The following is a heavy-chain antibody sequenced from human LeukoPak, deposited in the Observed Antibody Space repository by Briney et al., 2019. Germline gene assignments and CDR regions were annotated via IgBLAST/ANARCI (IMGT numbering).Heavy chain of an antibody. Sequence: SVKVSCKASGGTFSSYAISWVRQAPGQGLEWMGRIIPIFGTANYAQKFQGRVTITTDESTSTAYMEMSSLRSEDTAVYYCARPKAEYYYDSSGYFQFDYWGQGTLVTVSS. CDR1: GGTFSSYA. V-gene: IGHV1-69*05. J-gene: IGHJ4*02. CDR3: ARPKAEYYYDSSGYFQFDY. CDR2: IIPIFGTA. D-gene: IGHD3-22*01.